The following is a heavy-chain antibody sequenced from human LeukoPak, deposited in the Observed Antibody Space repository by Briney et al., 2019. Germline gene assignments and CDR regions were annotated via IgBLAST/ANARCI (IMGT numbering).Heavy chain of an antibody. CDR1: GYTFTGYY. V-gene: IGHV1-2*02. D-gene: IGHD4-17*01. J-gene: IGHJ4*02. CDR3: ARASQLTVTFDY. CDR2: INPNSGGT. Sequence: GASVKVSCKASGYTFTGYYMHWVRQAPGQGLEWMGWINPNSGGTNYAQKFQGRVTMTRDTSTSTVYMELSSLRSEDTAVYYCARASQLTVTFDYWGQGTLVTVSS.